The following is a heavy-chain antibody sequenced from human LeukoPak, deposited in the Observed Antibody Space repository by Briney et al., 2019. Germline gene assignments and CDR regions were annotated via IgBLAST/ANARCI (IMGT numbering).Heavy chain of an antibody. J-gene: IGHJ4*02. CDR2: ISGSGVGT. V-gene: IGHV3-23*01. D-gene: IGHD3-9*01. Sequence: GSLRLSCAGSGFVSRNYAMSWVRQAPGMGLEWVSAISGSGVGTNYADSVKGRFTISRDNSKNTLYLQMNSLRAEDTAVYYCAKNGRDDHDKYFFDFWGQGTQVTVSS. CDR1: GFVSRNYA. CDR3: AKNGRDDHDKYFFDF.